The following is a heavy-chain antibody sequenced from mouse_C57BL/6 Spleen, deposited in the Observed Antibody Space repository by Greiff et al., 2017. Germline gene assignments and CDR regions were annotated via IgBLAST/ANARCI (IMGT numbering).Heavy chain of an antibody. Sequence: QVQLKESGAELMKPGASVKLSCKATGYTFTGYWIEWVKQRPGHGLEWIGEILPGSGSTNYNEKFKGKATFTADTSSNTAYMQLSSLTTEDSAIYYCARRGRDYDEKGYYAMDYWGQGTSVTVSS. V-gene: IGHV1-9*01. J-gene: IGHJ4*01. CDR2: ILPGSGST. D-gene: IGHD2-4*01. CDR1: GYTFTGYW. CDR3: ARRGRDYDEKGYYAMDY.